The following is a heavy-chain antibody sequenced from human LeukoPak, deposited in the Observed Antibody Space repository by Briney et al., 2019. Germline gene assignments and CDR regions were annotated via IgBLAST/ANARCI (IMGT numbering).Heavy chain of an antibody. Sequence: SETLSLTCAVSGYSISSGYYWGWIRQPPGKGLEWIGSIYHSGSTYYNPSLKSRVTISVDTSKNQFSLKLSSVTAADTAVYYCARPLIVVVPAAMGSDAFDIWGQGTMVTVSS. CDR1: GYSISSGYY. V-gene: IGHV4-38-2*01. J-gene: IGHJ3*02. D-gene: IGHD2-2*01. CDR2: IYHSGST. CDR3: ARPLIVVVPAAMGSDAFDI.